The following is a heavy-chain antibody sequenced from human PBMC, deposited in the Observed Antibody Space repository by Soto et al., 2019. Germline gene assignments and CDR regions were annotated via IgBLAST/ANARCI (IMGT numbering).Heavy chain of an antibody. J-gene: IGHJ6*02. CDR1: GYTFTSYV. D-gene: IGHD6-19*01. Sequence: QVQLVQSGAEVKKPGASVKVSCRASGYTFTSYVISWVRQAPGQGLEWRGWISAYNGNTNFAQKLQGRVTMTTDTSTSIAYMELRSLRSDDTAVYYCARVVATVAGPYGMDVWGQGTTVTVSS. CDR2: ISAYNGNT. V-gene: IGHV1-18*01. CDR3: ARVVATVAGPYGMDV.